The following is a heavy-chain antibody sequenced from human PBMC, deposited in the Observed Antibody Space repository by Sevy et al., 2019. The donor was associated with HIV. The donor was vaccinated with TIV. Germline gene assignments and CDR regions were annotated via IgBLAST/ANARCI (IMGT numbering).Heavy chain of an antibody. CDR3: AREGCTKPHDY. CDR1: GFTFSKYS. V-gene: IGHV3-23*01. Sequence: GGSLRLSCAASGFTFSKYSMSWVRQPPGKGLEWVSTLSFVCGEINYGDSVKGRLTISRDNSKSSVYLQMNNLRPEDTAVYYCAREGCTKPHDYWGQGTLVTVSS. D-gene: IGHD2-8*01. J-gene: IGHJ4*02. CDR2: LSFVCGEI.